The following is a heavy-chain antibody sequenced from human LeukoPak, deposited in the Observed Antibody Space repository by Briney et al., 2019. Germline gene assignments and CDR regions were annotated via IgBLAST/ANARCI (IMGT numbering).Heavy chain of an antibody. CDR3: ARVYYDSSGDYFDY. D-gene: IGHD3-22*01. V-gene: IGHV4-31*03. J-gene: IGHJ4*02. CDR2: IYYSGST. CDR1: GGSISSGGYY. Sequence: SETLSLTCTVSGGSISSGGYYWSWIRQHPGKGLEWIGYIYYSGSTYYNPSLKSRVTISVDTSKNQFSLKLSSVTAADTAVYYCARVYYDSSGDYFDYWGQGTLVTVSS.